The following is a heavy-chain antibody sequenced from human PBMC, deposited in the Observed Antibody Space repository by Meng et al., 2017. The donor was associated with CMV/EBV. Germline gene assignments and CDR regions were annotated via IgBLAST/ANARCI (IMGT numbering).Heavy chain of an antibody. V-gene: IGHV4-34*01. CDR1: GGSFSGYY. CDR2: INHSGST. CDR3: ASLSTMIVVEN. D-gene: IGHD3-22*01. J-gene: IGHJ4*02. Sequence: SETLSLTCAVYGGSFSGYYWSWIRQPPGKGLEWIGEINHSGSTNYNPSLKSRVTISVDTSKNQFSLKLSSVTAADTAVYYCASLSTMIVVENWGQETLVTVSS.